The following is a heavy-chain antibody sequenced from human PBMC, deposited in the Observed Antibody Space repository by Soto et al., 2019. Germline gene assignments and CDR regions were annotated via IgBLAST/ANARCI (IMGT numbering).Heavy chain of an antibody. CDR1: GGSISGGGYC. Sequence: SETLCLTCTVSGGSISGGGYCWSWIRHPPGKGLEWIGYIYYSGSTYYNPSLKSRVTISVDTSKNQFSLKLSSVTAADTAVYYCARVSRRTVAGGWFDPWGQGTLVTVYS. V-gene: IGHV4-30-4*01. D-gene: IGHD1-26*01. CDR2: IYYSGST. J-gene: IGHJ5*02. CDR3: ARVSRRTVAGGWFDP.